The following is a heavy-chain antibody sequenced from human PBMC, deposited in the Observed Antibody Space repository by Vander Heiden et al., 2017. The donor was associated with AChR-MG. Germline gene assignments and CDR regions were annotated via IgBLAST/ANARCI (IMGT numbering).Heavy chain of an antibody. V-gene: IGHV4-34*01. CDR1: GGPFSGYY. CDR3: TRGWGMDV. CDR2: VNNGGTI. Sequence: QVQLQQWGAGLLQPSETLSLTCGFSGGPFSGYYWSWIRQPPGKGLEWLGEVNNGGTINYNSSLKSRVTISVDTSKNQFSLRLTSVTAADTAVYYCTRGWGMDVWGQGTTVTVSS. J-gene: IGHJ6*02.